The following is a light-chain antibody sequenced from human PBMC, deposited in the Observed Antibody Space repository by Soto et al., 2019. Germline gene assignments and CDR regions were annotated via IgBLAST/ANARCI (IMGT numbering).Light chain of an antibody. V-gene: IGKV1-5*03. J-gene: IGKJ1*01. Sequence: DIQMTQSPSTLSGSVGARVTITCRASQTISSWLAWYQQKPGKAPKLLIYKASTLKSGVPSSFSGSGSGTEFTLTISSLQPDDLATYDCQHYNSYSEAVGKGTKGAIK. CDR3: QHYNSYSEA. CDR1: QTISSW. CDR2: KAS.